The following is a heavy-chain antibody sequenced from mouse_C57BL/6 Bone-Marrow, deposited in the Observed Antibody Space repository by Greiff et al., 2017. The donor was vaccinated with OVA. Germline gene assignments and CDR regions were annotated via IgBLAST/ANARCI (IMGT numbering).Heavy chain of an antibody. V-gene: IGHV1-69*01. D-gene: IGHD2-10*01. J-gene: IGHJ4*01. CDR2: IDPSDSYT. CDR3: ARSAYYGNFLGY. CDR1: GYTFTSYW. Sequence: QVQLQQPGAELVMPGASVKLSCKASGYTFTSYWMHWVKQRPGQGLEWIGEIDPSDSYTNYNQKFKGKSTLTVDKSSSTAYMQLSSLTSEDSAVYYCARSAYYGNFLGYWGQGTSVTVSS.